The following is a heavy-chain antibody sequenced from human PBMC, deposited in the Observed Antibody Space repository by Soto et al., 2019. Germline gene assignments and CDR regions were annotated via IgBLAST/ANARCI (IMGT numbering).Heavy chain of an antibody. D-gene: IGHD3-22*01. V-gene: IGHV3-30-3*01. Sequence: QVQLVESGGGVVQPGKSLRLSCAASGFSLSDNPMHWVRQAPGERLEWVALISNDGNNRQYADSVKGRYTISRDISENTLYLQMNSLRPEDKAVFYWAREDHSSGHAGTFQRWGQGTLVIVSS. J-gene: IGHJ1*01. CDR3: AREDHSSGHAGTFQR. CDR2: ISNDGNNR. CDR1: GFSLSDNP.